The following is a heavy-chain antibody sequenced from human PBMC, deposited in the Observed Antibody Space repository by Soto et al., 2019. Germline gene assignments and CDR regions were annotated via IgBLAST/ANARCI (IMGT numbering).Heavy chain of an antibody. J-gene: IGHJ6*02. D-gene: IGHD3-3*01. CDR2: INHSGST. CDR3: ARGLAFWSGYPKKTYGMDV. CDR1: GGSFSGYY. Sequence: PSETLSLTCAVYGGSFSGYYWSWIRQPPGKGLEWIGEINHSGSTNYNPSLKSRVTISVDTSKNQFSLKLSSVTAADTAVYYCARGLAFWSGYPKKTYGMDVWGQGTTVTVS. V-gene: IGHV4-34*01.